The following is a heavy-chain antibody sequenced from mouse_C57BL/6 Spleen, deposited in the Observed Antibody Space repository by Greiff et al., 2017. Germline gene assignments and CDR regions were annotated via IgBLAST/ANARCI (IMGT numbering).Heavy chain of an antibody. V-gene: IGHV14-4*01. CDR2: IDPENGDT. J-gene: IGHJ2*01. CDR1: GFNITDDY. D-gene: IGHD4-1*02. Sequence: VQLQQSGAELVRPGASVKLSCTASGFNITDDYMHWVKQRPEQGLEWIGWIDPENGDTEYASKFQGKATITADTSSNTAYLQLSSLTSEDTAVYYCTTVNWDVYCDYWGQGTTLTVSA. CDR3: TTVNWDVYCDY.